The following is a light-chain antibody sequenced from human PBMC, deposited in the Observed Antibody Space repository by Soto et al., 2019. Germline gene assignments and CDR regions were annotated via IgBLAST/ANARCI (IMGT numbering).Light chain of an antibody. V-gene: IGLV2-8*01. CDR2: EVT. J-gene: IGLJ1*01. CDR3: SSFTGFSTV. CDR1: SSDIGASNF. Sequence: QSVLTQPPSAPGSPGQSVTISCTGTSSDIGASNFVSWYQQHPGKAPKLVIYEVTKRPSGVPDRFSGSKFGNTASLTASGLQTEDEADYYCSSFTGFSTVFGSGTKVTVL.